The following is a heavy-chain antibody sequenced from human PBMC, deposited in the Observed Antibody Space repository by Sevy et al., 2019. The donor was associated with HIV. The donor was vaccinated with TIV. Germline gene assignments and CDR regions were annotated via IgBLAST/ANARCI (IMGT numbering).Heavy chain of an antibody. V-gene: IGHV5-51*01. J-gene: IGHJ5*02. Sequence: GESLKISCKGSGYSFTSYWIGWVRQMPGKGLEWTGIIYPGDSDTRYSPSFHGQVNMSADKSISTAYLQWSSLKASDTAMYYCARQGNYCSSTSCPGWWFDPWGQGTLVTVSS. CDR1: GYSFTSYW. CDR3: ARQGNYCSSTSCPGWWFDP. CDR2: IYPGDSDT. D-gene: IGHD2-2*01.